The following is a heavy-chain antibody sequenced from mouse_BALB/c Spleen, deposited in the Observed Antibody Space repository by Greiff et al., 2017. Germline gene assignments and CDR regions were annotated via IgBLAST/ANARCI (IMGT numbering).Heavy chain of an antibody. J-gene: IGHJ3*01. CDR1: GYTFTSYW. Sequence: QVQLKESGAELAKPGASVKMSCKASGYTFTSYWMHWVKQRPGQGLEWIGYINPSTGYTEYNQKFKDKATLTADKSSSTAYMQLSSLTSEDSAVYYCAPFTTGFAYWGQGTLVTVSA. CDR3: APFTTGFAY. CDR2: INPSTGYT. D-gene: IGHD2-12*01. V-gene: IGHV1-7*01.